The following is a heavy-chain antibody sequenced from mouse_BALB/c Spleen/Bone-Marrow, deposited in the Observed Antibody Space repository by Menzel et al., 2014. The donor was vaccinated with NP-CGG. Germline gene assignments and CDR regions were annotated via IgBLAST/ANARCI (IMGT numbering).Heavy chain of an antibody. CDR3: ARDENVGIYWYFDV. V-gene: IGHV7-3*02. CDR1: GFTFTDYY. J-gene: IGHJ1*01. Sequence: EVQRVESGGGSVQPGGSLRLSCATSGFTFTDYYMSWVRQPPGKALEWLVFIRNKANGYTTEYSASVKGRFTISRDNSQRILYLQMNTLRAEDSATYYCARDENVGIYWYFDVWGAGTTVIVSS. CDR2: IRNKANGYTT.